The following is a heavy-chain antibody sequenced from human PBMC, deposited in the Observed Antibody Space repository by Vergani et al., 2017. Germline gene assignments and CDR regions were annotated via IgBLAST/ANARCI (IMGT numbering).Heavy chain of an antibody. CDR2: IRYDGSNK. V-gene: IGHV3-30*02. D-gene: IGHD3-10*01. CDR1: GFTFSSYG. Sequence: VQLVESGGGLVQPGGSLRLSCAASGFTFSSYGMHWVRQAPGKGLEWVAFIRYDGSNKYYADSVKGRFTISRDNSKNTLYLQMNSLRAEDTAVYYCAKRGVGSSYYGMDVWGQGTTVTVSS. CDR3: AKRGVGSSYYGMDV. J-gene: IGHJ6*02.